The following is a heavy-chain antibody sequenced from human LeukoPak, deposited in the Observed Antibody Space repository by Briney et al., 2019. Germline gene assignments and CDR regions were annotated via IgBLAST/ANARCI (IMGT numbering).Heavy chain of an antibody. J-gene: IGHJ4*02. Sequence: GGSLRLSCAASGFTVSSNYMSWVRQAPGKGLEWVSGISGSGITTHYADSVKGRFTISRDNSKNTLYLQMNSLRAEDTAVYYCAKAVLTVVDYFNFWGQGTLVTVSS. CDR2: ISGSGITT. CDR3: AKAVLTVVDYFNF. V-gene: IGHV3-23*01. D-gene: IGHD4/OR15-4a*01. CDR1: GFTVSSNY.